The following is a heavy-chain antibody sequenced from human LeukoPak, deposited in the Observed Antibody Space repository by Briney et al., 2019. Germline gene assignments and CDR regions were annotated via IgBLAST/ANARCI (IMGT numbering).Heavy chain of an antibody. J-gene: IGHJ5*02. V-gene: IGHV1-18*01. CDR3: ARGVVVVPAAIGGIQLWFDP. CDR1: GYTFTSYG. Sequence: ASVKVSCKASGYTFTSYGISWVRQAPGQGLEWMGWISAYNGNTNYAQKLQGRVTMTTDTSTSTAYMELRSLRSDDTAVYYCARGVVVVPAAIGGIQLWFDPWGQGTLVTVSS. CDR2: ISAYNGNT. D-gene: IGHD2-2*01.